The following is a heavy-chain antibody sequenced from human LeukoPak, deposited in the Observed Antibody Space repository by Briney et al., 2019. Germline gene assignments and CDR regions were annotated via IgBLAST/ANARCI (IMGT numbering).Heavy chain of an antibody. CDR1: DNILTTYA. D-gene: IGHD3-16*01. J-gene: IGHJ4*02. Sequence: ASVRVSCKASDNILTTYAIIWVRQAPGQGLECIGWIRPYNGNTKYLQTLQGRVTMTTDTSTSTAYMELTSLTSDDTAVYYCAIELGEWGIFDYWGQGTLVTVSS. V-gene: IGHV1-18*01. CDR2: IRPYNGNT. CDR3: AIELGEWGIFDY.